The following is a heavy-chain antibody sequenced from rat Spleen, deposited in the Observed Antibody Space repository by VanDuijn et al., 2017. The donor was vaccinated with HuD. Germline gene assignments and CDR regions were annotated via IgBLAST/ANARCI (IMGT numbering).Heavy chain of an antibody. Sequence: EVQLQESGPGLVKPSQSLSLTCSVTDYSITSSYGWSWIRKFPGNKMEWMAYISYSGSTGFNPSLKSRISITRDTSKNQFFLQLNSVTTEDTATYYCARSDYYYSNYIPFAFWGQGTLVTVSS. V-gene: IGHV3-1*01. CDR2: ISYSGST. CDR3: ARSDYYYSNYIPFAF. CDR1: DYSITSSY. D-gene: IGHD1-2*01. J-gene: IGHJ3*01.